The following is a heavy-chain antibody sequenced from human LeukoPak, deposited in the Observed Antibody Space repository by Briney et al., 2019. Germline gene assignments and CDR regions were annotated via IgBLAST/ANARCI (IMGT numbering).Heavy chain of an antibody. D-gene: IGHD3-10*01. CDR2: ISYGGDST. CDR1: GFTFSNFV. Sequence: GGFLRLSCAASGFTFSNFVMGWVRQAPGKGLEWVSTISYGGDSTYYTDSVRGRFTISRDNSKNMLYLQMNSLRAEDTAVYYCAKRMTGEFDYWGQGTLVTVSS. J-gene: IGHJ4*02. CDR3: AKRMTGEFDY. V-gene: IGHV3-23*01.